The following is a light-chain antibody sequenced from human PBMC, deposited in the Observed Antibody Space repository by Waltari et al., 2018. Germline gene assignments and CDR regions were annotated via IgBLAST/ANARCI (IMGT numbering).Light chain of an antibody. CDR1: QGVSSS. CDR3: QQYNNWPWT. CDR2: GAS. V-gene: IGKV3-15*01. J-gene: IGKJ1*01. Sequence: ERVMKQSPATLSVSPGERATLSCRASQGVSSSLAWYQQRPGQAPRLLIYGASTRATVIPARFSGSASGTEFTLTISSLQSEDCAVYYCQQYNNWPWTFGQGTKVEVK.